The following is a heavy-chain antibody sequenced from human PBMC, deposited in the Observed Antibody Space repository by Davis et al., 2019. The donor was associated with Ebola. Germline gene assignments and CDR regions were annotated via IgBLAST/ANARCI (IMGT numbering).Heavy chain of an antibody. CDR3: ARDEEGWKLGNWIDP. J-gene: IGHJ5*02. Sequence: ASVKVSCKASGYTFTSYGINWVRQAPGQGLEWMGWISAYNGNTNYAQKFQGRVTMTTDTSTKTAYMELRSLRSEDTAVYYCARDEEGWKLGNWIDPWGQGTLVTVSS. D-gene: IGHD1-26*01. CDR1: GYTFTSYG. V-gene: IGHV1-18*01. CDR2: ISAYNGNT.